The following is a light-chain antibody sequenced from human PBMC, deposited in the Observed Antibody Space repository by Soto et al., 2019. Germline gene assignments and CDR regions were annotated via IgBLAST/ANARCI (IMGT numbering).Light chain of an antibody. CDR2: GAS. Sequence: EIVLTQSPGTLSLSPGERATLSCRASQSVSSSYLAWYQQKPGQAPRLLIYGASSRATGIPDRFSGGGSGTEFNLTISSLQSEDFAIYYCQQYDDWPRTFGQGTKVEI. CDR3: QQYDDWPRT. CDR1: QSVSSSY. J-gene: IGKJ1*01. V-gene: IGKV3-20*01.